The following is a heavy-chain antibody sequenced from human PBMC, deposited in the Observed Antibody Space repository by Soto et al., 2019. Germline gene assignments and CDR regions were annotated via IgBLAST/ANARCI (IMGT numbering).Heavy chain of an antibody. J-gene: IGHJ6*03. V-gene: IGHV1-18*01. Sequence: GASVKVSCKASGYTFTSYGISWVRQAPGQGLEWMGWISAYNGNTNYAQKLQGRVTMTTDTSTSTAYMELRSLRSDDTAVYYCARVGGDCSGGSCYYYYYKDVWGKGTTVTVSS. D-gene: IGHD2-15*01. CDR1: GYTFTSYG. CDR3: ARVGGDCSGGSCYYYYYKDV. CDR2: ISAYNGNT.